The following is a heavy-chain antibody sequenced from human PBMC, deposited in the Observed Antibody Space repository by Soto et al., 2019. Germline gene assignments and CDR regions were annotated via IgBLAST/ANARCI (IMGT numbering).Heavy chain of an antibody. CDR2: IYYSGNT. V-gene: IGHV4-30-4*01. CDR1: GGSTSSDNY. CDR3: VREGGEPSDGLYYFDS. J-gene: IGHJ4*02. D-gene: IGHD3-16*01. Sequence: QVQLQESGPGLVKPSQTLSLTCTVSGGSTSSDNYWSWIRQPPGKGLEWIGHIYYSGNTDYNPSLKSRPAISIDSSRTQFSLKLSSVTAADTAVYFCVREGGEPSDGLYYFDSWGQGSLVTASP.